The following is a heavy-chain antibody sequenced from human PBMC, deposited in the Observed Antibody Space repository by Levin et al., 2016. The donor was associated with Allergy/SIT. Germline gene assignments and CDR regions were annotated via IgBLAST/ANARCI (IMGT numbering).Heavy chain of an antibody. V-gene: IGHV3-30*02. CDR1: GFTFSTYG. J-gene: IGHJ6*02. D-gene: IGHD2-2*01. CDR3: AKVSLIVVVPAAIDYYYGMDV. CDR2: IRHDESNK. Sequence: GSLRLSCAASGFTFSTYGMHWVRQAPGKGLEWVAFIRHDESNKYYPDSVKGRFTISRDNSKNTLYLQMNNLRAEDTAPYYCAKVSLIVVVPAAIDYYYGMDVWGQGTTVTVSS.